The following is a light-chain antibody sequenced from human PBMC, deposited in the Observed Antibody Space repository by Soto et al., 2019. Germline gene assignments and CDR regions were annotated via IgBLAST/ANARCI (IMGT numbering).Light chain of an antibody. CDR1: QSVSSNY. Sequence: IVWPQSSGTLSLSPGERATLSCRASQSVSSNYLAWYQQKPGQAPRIFIYDVSNRATGIQARFSGGWSGSDFTLTISSLQPEDFVVYYCQQYGTSPWTFGQVTKVDI. V-gene: IGKV3-20*01. J-gene: IGKJ1*01. CDR3: QQYGTSPWT. CDR2: DVS.